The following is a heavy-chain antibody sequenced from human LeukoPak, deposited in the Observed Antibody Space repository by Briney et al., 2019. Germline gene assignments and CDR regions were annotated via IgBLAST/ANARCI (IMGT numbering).Heavy chain of an antibody. Sequence: GESLKISCKGSGYSFTSYWIGWVRQMPGEGLEWMGIIYPGDSDTRYSPSFQGQVTISADKSISTAYLQWTSLQASDTALYFCARGPDGAYYFDSWGQGTLVSVSS. J-gene: IGHJ4*02. CDR3: ARGPDGAYYFDS. CDR2: IYPGDSDT. V-gene: IGHV5-51*01. CDR1: GYSFTSYW. D-gene: IGHD1-14*01.